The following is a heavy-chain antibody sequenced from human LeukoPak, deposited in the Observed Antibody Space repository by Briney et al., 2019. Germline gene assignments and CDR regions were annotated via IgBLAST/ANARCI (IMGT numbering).Heavy chain of an antibody. CDR1: GFTFGDYA. V-gene: IGHV3-49*04. J-gene: IGHJ4*02. Sequence: PGGSLRLSCTASGFTFGDYAMSWVRRAPGKGLEWVGFIRSKAYGGTTEYAASVKGRFTISRDGSKSIAYLQMNSLKTEDTAVYYCTRVRGRYGFDYWGQGTLVTVSS. D-gene: IGHD5-18*01. CDR2: IRSKAYGGTT. CDR3: TRVRGRYGFDY.